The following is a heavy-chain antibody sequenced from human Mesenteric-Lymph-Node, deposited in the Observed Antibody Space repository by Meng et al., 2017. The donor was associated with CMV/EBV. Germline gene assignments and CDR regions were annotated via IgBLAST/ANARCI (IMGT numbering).Heavy chain of an antibody. Sequence: SETLSLTCSVSDVSFSSDTESWNWIRQRPGKGLEWIGYIYYSGYTYYNPSLKSRVTLSVDKSKSQFSLKLSSVTAADTGVYFCARDHQYYHSWGGYYYGLDVWGQGTTVTVSS. J-gene: IGHJ6*02. V-gene: IGHV4-31*03. CDR3: ARDHQYYHSWGGYYYGLDV. CDR2: IYYSGYT. CDR1: DVSFSSDTES. D-gene: IGHD3-10*01.